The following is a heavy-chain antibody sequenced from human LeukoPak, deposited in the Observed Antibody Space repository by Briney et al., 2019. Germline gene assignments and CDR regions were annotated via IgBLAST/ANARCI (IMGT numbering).Heavy chain of an antibody. V-gene: IGHV3-30*18. CDR2: ISYDGSNK. CDR3: AKDHEDILTGYYTPDY. Sequence: GGSLRLSCAASGFTLSSYGMHWVRQAPGKGLEWVAVISYDGSNKYYADSAKGRFTISRDNSKNTLYLQMNSLRAEDTAVYYCAKDHEDILTGYYTPDYWGQGTLVTVSS. CDR1: GFTLSSYG. D-gene: IGHD3-9*01. J-gene: IGHJ4*02.